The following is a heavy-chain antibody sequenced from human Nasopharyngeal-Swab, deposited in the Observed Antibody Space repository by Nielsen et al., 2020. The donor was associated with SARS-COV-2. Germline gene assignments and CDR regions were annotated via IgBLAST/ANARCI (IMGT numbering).Heavy chain of an antibody. CDR3: ARGLSSVVPAPILGLGPWYSYYNMDV. Sequence: SETLSLTCAVFGGSFSDSTWNWIRQPPGNGLEWIGEINPGGGSTFSPSLKSRVSISVDPSKNQFSLRLTSVTAADTAVYSCARGLSSVVPAPILGLGPWYSYYNMDVWDKGTTVTVSS. J-gene: IGHJ6*04. CDR2: INPGGGS. V-gene: IGHV4-34*01. D-gene: IGHD2-2*01. CDR1: GGSFSDST.